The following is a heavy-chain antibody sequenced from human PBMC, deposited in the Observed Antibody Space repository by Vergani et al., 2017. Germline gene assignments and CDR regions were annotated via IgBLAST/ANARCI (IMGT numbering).Heavy chain of an antibody. V-gene: IGHV4-59*01. CDR3: ARERVLDSSSWIDY. Sequence: QVQLQESGPGLVKPSETLSLTCTVSGGSISSYYWSWIRQPPGKGLEWSGYIYYSGSTNYHPSLKSRVTISVDTSKNQFSLKLSSVTAADTAVYYGARERVLDSSSWIDYWGQGTLVTVSS. J-gene: IGHJ4*02. CDR1: GGSISSYY. D-gene: IGHD6-13*01. CDR2: IYYSGST.